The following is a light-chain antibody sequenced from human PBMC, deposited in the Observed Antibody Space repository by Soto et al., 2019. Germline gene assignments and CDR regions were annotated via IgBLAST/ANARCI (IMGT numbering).Light chain of an antibody. CDR1: QSVSSN. CDR2: DAS. V-gene: IGKV3-11*01. J-gene: IGKJ5*01. Sequence: EILMTHSPVTLSVSPGEIATLSCRASQSVSSNLAWYQQKPGQAPSLLIYDASNRATGIPARFSGSGSGTDFTLTISSLEPEDFAVYYCQQYYDWPITFGQGTRLEIK. CDR3: QQYYDWPIT.